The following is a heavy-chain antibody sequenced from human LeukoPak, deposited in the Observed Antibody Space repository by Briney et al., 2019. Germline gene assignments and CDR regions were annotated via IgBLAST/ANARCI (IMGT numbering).Heavy chain of an antibody. Sequence: GGSLRLSCVASGFTFSSYWMTWVRQAPGKGLEWVANIKQDGSEKYYVDSVKGRFTISRDNAKNSLYLQMNSLRAEDTAVYYCARGGPAAGLSDFDYWGQGTLVTVSS. V-gene: IGHV3-7*02. J-gene: IGHJ4*02. CDR2: IKQDGSEK. CDR1: GFTFSSYW. D-gene: IGHD6-13*01. CDR3: ARGGPAAGLSDFDY.